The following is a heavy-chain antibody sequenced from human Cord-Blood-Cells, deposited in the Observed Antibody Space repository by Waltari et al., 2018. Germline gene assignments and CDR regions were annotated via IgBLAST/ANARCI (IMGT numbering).Heavy chain of an antibody. Sequence: QVQLVQSGAELKKPRASVKVSCNASGYTFTSYGISWVRQAPGQGLEWMGWISAYNGNTNYAQKLQGRVTMTTDTSTSTAYMELRSLRSDDTAVYYCARDSPRGYSGYEPFDYWGQGTLVTVSS. CDR3: ARDSPRGYSGYEPFDY. J-gene: IGHJ4*02. CDR2: ISAYNGNT. D-gene: IGHD5-12*01. CDR1: GYTFTSYG. V-gene: IGHV1-18*01.